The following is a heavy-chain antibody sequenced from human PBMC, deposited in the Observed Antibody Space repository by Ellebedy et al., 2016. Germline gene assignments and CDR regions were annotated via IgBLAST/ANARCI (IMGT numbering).Heavy chain of an antibody. CDR2: ISYDGSNK. CDR1: GFTFSSYA. V-gene: IGHV3-30-3*01. D-gene: IGHD6-19*01. J-gene: IGHJ4*02. Sequence: GGSLRLSXAASGFTFSSYAMHWVRQAPGKGLEWVAVISYDGSNKYYADSVKGRFTISRDNAKNSLYLQMNSLRAEDTAVYYCARGGYSSGPLKNWGQGTVVTVSS. CDR3: ARGGYSSGPLKN.